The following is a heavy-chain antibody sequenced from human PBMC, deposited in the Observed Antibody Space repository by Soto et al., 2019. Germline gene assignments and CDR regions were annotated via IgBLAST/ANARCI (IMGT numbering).Heavy chain of an antibody. Sequence: QVQLQQWDAGLLKPSETLSLTCAVYGGSFSGYYWSWIRQPPGKGLEWIGEINHSGSTNYNPSLKSRVTISVDTSKNQFSLKLSSVTAADTAVYYCARMNSIAARPRRDYWGQGTLVTVSS. CDR1: GGSFSGYY. CDR3: ARMNSIAARPRRDY. D-gene: IGHD6-6*01. CDR2: INHSGST. V-gene: IGHV4-34*01. J-gene: IGHJ4*02.